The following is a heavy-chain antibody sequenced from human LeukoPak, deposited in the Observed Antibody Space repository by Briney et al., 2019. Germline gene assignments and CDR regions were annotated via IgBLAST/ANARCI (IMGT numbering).Heavy chain of an antibody. CDR1: GFTFSNYG. CDR2: ISYDGNNK. J-gene: IGHJ3*02. CDR3: ARDGDSSGYNDAFDI. V-gene: IGHV3-30*03. D-gene: IGHD3-22*01. Sequence: GGALRLSCAASGFTFSNYGLHWVRQAPGKGLEWVAIISYDGNNKYYADSVKGRFTISRDNAKNSLYLQMNSLRAEDTAVYYCARDGDSSGYNDAFDIWGQGTMVTVSS.